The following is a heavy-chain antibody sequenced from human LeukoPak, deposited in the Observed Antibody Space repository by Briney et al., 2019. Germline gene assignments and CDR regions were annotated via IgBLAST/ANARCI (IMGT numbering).Heavy chain of an antibody. CDR3: ARRLDWYFDL. Sequence: ASXKVSCKASGYTFTSYGISWVRQAPGEGLEGMGWISAYNGNTKYAQKIQGRVTMTTDRSTSKAYMELRSLRSDDTAVYYCARRLDWYFDLWGRGTLVTVSS. CDR1: GYTFTSYG. D-gene: IGHD6-19*01. V-gene: IGHV1-18*01. J-gene: IGHJ2*01. CDR2: ISAYNGNT.